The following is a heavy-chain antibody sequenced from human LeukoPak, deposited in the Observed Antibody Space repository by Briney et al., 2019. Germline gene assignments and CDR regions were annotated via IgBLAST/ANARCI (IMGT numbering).Heavy chain of an antibody. CDR2: ISSNGGST. V-gene: IGHV3-64D*09. CDR1: GFTFSDYA. Sequence: SGGSLRLSCSASGFTFSDYAIHWVRQAPGKGLEYVSAISSNGGSTYYADSVKGRFTISRDNSKNTLYLQMSSLRAEDTAVYYCVKAGCSSTRCYGNYWGQGTLVTVSS. CDR3: VKAGCSSTRCYGNY. J-gene: IGHJ4*02. D-gene: IGHD2-2*01.